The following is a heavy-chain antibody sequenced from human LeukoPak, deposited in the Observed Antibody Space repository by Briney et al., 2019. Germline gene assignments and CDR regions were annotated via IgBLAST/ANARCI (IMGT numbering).Heavy chain of an antibody. D-gene: IGHD3-9*01. J-gene: IGHJ5*02. V-gene: IGHV1-69*04. CDR2: IIPIFGIA. Sequence: ASVKVSCKASGGTFSSYAISWVRQAPGQGLEWMGRIIPIFGIANYAQKFQGRVTITADKSTSTAYMEPSSLRPEDTAVYYCARDLLDILTGLPAWPWGQGTLVTVSS. CDR1: GGTFSSYA. CDR3: ARDLLDILTGLPAWP.